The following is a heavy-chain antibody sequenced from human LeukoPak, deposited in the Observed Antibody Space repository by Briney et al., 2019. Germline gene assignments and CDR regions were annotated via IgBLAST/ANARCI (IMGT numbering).Heavy chain of an antibody. Sequence: SETLSLTCAVYGGSCDDYYCSCLRQPPGKGLEWIGEIHPSGIFYYNSSLLSRVTISIDTSKSQFSLRLTSVTAADTAFYYCARGRDRSKAGDHWGQGSLVTVSS. CDR3: ARGRDRSKAGDH. V-gene: IGHV4-34*01. J-gene: IGHJ4*02. CDR1: GGSCDDYY. D-gene: IGHD5-24*01. CDR2: IHPSGIF.